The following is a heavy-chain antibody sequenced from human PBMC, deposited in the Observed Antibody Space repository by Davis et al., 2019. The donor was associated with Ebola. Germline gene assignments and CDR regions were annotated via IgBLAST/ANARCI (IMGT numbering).Heavy chain of an antibody. Sequence: ASVKVSCKASGYTFTSYYMHWVRQAPGQGLEWMGIINPSGGSTSYAQKFQGRVTMTRDTSTSTVYMELSSLRSEDTAVYYCARDWGITMVRGVISPNYYYYGMDVWGQGTTVTVSS. CDR2: INPSGGST. CDR1: GYTFTSYY. J-gene: IGHJ6*02. V-gene: IGHV1-46*01. D-gene: IGHD3-10*01. CDR3: ARDWGITMVRGVISPNYYYYGMDV.